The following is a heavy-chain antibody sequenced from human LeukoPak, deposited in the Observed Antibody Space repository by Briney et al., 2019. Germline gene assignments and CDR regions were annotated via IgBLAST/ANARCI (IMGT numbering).Heavy chain of an antibody. J-gene: IGHJ4*02. D-gene: IGHD1-26*01. CDR1: GGSISSYY. CDR3: ARGGKWGLPLDY. V-gene: IGHV4-59*01. CDR2: IYYSGST. Sequence: SETLSLTCTVSGGSISSYYWSWIRQPPGKGLEWIGYIYYSGSTNCNPSLKSRVTISVDTSKNQFSLKLSSVTAADTAVYYCARGGKWGLPLDYWGQGTLVTVSS.